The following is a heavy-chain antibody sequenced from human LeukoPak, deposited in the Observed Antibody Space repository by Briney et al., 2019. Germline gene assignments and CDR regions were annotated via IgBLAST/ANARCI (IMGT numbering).Heavy chain of an antibody. V-gene: IGHV1-18*01. CDR3: ARVYCSSTSCYNFDY. D-gene: IGHD2-2*02. Sequence: ASVKVSCKASGYTFTSYGIAWVRQAPGQGLQWMGWISANNGDTSYSQKLQGRVTMTTDTSTNTAYMELRSLTSDDTAVYYCARVYCSSTSCYNFDYWGQGTLVTVSS. J-gene: IGHJ4*02. CDR2: ISANNGDT. CDR1: GYTFTSYG.